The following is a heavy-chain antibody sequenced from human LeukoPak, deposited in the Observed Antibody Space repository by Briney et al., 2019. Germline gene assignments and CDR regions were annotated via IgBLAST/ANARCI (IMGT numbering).Heavy chain of an antibody. Sequence: GGSLRLSCAASGITVSSNYMSWVRQAPGKGLEWVSVIYSGGSTYYADSVKGRFTISRDNSKNTLYLQMNSMRAEDTAVYYCARGSRDGYGMFDPWGQGTLVTVSS. CDR2: IYSGGST. D-gene: IGHD5-24*01. CDR1: GITVSSNY. V-gene: IGHV3-66*01. J-gene: IGHJ5*02. CDR3: ARGSRDGYGMFDP.